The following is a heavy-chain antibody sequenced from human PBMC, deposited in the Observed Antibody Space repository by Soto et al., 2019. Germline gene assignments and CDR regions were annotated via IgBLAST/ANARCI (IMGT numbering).Heavy chain of an antibody. Sequence: PSETLSLTCAVYGGSFSGYYWSWIRQPPGKGLEWIGEINHSGSTNYNPSLKSRVTISVDTSKNQFSLKLSSVTAADTAVYYCARRGTVQQLFWSDYYYGMDVWGQGTTVTVYS. CDR1: GGSFSGYY. J-gene: IGHJ6*02. CDR3: ARRGTVQQLFWSDYYYGMDV. D-gene: IGHD3-3*01. V-gene: IGHV4-34*01. CDR2: INHSGST.